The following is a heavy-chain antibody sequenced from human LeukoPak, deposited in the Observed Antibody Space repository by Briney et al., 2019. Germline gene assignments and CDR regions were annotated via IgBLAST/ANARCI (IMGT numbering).Heavy chain of an antibody. J-gene: IGHJ4*02. CDR3: ARDSGGYSYGYDYFDY. V-gene: IGHV3-30*04. D-gene: IGHD5-18*01. Sequence: RGSLRLSCAPSTFTFSSYAMHWVRQAPGNWLGWVAVISYDGSNKYYADSVKGRFTISRDTSKNTLYLQMNSLRAEDTAVYYCARDSGGYSYGYDYFDYWGQGTLVTVSS. CDR1: TFTFSSYA. CDR2: ISYDGSNK.